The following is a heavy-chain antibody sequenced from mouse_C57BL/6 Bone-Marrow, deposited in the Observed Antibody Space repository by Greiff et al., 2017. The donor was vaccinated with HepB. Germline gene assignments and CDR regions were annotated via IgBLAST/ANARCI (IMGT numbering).Heavy chain of an antibody. CDR2: IWTGGGT. D-gene: IGHD1-1*01. V-gene: IGHV2-9-1*01. CDR3: ARGYYYGSRTGYAMDY. CDR1: GFSLTSYA. J-gene: IGHJ4*01. Sequence: VKLMESGPGLVAPSQSLSITCTVSGFSLTSYAISWVRQPPGKGLEWLGVIWTGGGTNYNSALKSRLSISKDNSKSQVFLKMNSLQTDDTARYYCARGYYYGSRTGYAMDYWGQGTSVTVSS.